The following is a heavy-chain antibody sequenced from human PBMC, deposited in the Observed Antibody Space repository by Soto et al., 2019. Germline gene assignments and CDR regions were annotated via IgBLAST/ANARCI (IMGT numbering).Heavy chain of an antibody. D-gene: IGHD3-10*01. V-gene: IGHV4-4*02. CDR1: SGSISSRNW. CDR2: IYHSGST. J-gene: IGHJ4*02. Sequence: QVQLQESGPGLVKPSGTLSLTCAVSSGSISSRNWWSWVRQPPGKGLAWIGEIYHSGSTNYNPSLKSRVTISVDKSKNPFSLKLSSVTAADTAVYYCASSPSLLWGYFDYWGQGTLVTVSS. CDR3: ASSPSLLWGYFDY.